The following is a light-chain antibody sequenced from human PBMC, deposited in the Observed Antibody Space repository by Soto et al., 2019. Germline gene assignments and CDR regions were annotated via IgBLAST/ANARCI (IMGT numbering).Light chain of an antibody. CDR1: SSNIGAGYD. J-gene: IGLJ2*01. Sequence: QSVLTQPPSVSGAPGQRVTISCTGSSSNIGAGYDVHWYQQLPGTAPKLLIYGNSNRPSGVPDRFSGSKSGTSAALAITGLQAEDEADYYCQSYDSGLSGQEVFGGGTKLTVL. CDR3: QSYDSGLSGQEV. V-gene: IGLV1-40*01. CDR2: GNS.